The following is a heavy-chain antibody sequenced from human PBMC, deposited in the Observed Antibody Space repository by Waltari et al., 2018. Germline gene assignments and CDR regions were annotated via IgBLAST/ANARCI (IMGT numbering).Heavy chain of an antibody. CDR3: ARFSKSANWIDP. CDR1: GGSISSSGSC. CDR2: FSYSGIT. V-gene: IGHV4-39*01. D-gene: IGHD3-3*02. Sequence: QLQLQESGPGLVKPSETLSLTCTVSGGSISSSGSCWGWLRQPPGKGLEWIGSFSYSGITYYNTSLMSRVTISVDTSKNQFSLKLTSVIAAETAVFYCARFSKSANWIDPWGQGTLVTVSS. J-gene: IGHJ5*02.